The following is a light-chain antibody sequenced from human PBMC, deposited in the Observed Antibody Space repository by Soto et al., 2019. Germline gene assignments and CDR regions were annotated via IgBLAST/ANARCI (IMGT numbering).Light chain of an antibody. CDR1: QSASIF. J-gene: IGKJ1*01. CDR2: DAS. V-gene: IGKV1-5*01. Sequence: DIQMTQSPSTLSASVGDRVTITCRASQSASIFLAWYQQKPGQAPKLLIYDASTWQSGVPSRFSASGSGTEFALTISGLQPDDFAVYYCQQYNRYAVTFGQGAKVDIK. CDR3: QQYNRYAVT.